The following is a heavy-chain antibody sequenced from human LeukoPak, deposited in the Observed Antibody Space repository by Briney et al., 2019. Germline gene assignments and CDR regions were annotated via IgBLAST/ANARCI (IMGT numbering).Heavy chain of an antibody. J-gene: IGHJ3*02. CDR2: VSSTGST. D-gene: IGHD5-12*01. V-gene: IGHV4-4*07. CDR1: GFTFSSYA. Sequence: GSLRLSCAASGFTFSSYAMSWVRQSAGKGLEWIGRVSSTGSTNYNAALKSRVAISVDTSKNQFSLKLSSVTAADTAVYYCSRADSITAAFDIWGQGTMVTVSS. CDR3: SRADSITAAFDI.